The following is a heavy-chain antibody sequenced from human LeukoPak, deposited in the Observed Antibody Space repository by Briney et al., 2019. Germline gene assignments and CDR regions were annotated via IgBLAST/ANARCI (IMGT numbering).Heavy chain of an antibody. Sequence: GGSLRLSCAASGFTFSNYAMSWVRQAPGKGLEWVSAISGSGGSTYYADSVKGRFTISRDNSKNTLYLQMNSLRAEDTAVYYCAKLSSIAVAGAFDYWGQGTLVTVSS. CDR2: ISGSGGST. CDR1: GFTFSNYA. D-gene: IGHD6-19*01. CDR3: AKLSSIAVAGAFDY. J-gene: IGHJ4*02. V-gene: IGHV3-23*01.